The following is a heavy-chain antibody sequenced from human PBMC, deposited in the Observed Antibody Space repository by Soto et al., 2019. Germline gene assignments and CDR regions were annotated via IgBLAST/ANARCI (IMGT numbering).Heavy chain of an antibody. Sequence: QVQLQESGPGLVKPSQTLSLTCSVSGFSISSGDYSWSWIRQFPGTGLEWIGDISNSGRTVYNPSLRSRLIMSVDTSKNQISLNLSSVTAADTAVYYCARGGDSAAFDIWGQGTMVTVSS. CDR1: GFSISSGDYS. CDR2: ISNSGRT. CDR3: ARGGDSAAFDI. J-gene: IGHJ3*02. V-gene: IGHV4-30-4*01. D-gene: IGHD2-21*02.